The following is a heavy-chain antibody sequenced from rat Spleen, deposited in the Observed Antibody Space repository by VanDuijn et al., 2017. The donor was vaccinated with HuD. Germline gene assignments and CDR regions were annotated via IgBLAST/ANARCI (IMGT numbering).Heavy chain of an antibody. CDR1: GFTFNYYW. D-gene: IGHD1-5*01. CDR2: ITNAAGKV. J-gene: IGHJ1*01. Sequence: EVQLVESGGGLVHPGRSLKLSCVTSGFTFNYYWMTWIRQAPGKGLEWVASITNAAGKVHYPDSVKGRFTISRDTAKGTLSLQMNILRSEDTATYYCTRHPRYNNAHYWYFDFWGPGTMVTVSS. V-gene: IGHV5-31*01. CDR3: TRHPRYNNAHYWYFDF.